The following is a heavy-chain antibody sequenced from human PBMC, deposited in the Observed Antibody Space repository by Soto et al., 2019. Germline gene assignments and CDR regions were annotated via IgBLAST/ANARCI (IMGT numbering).Heavy chain of an antibody. V-gene: IGHV4-59*08. CDR3: PRTPQGRPLTN. J-gene: IGHJ4*02. CDR2: IYSSGST. CDR1: GGSVSTYY. Sequence: SETLSLTCIVSGGSVSTYYWSWSRQPPGKGLEWIGYIYSSGSTNYNPSLKSRVTMSIDMSSNQFSLKLSSVTAADTAGYYCPRTPQGRPLTNWGQGTLVTVS.